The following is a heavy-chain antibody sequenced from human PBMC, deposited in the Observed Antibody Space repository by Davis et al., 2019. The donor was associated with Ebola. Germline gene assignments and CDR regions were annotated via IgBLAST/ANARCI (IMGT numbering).Heavy chain of an antibody. CDR3: GRGIVGTTIDF. CDR1: GVPSSRYV. Sequence: PGGSLSLSCAGSGVPSSRYVMRWVRQAPGKGLEWVSGLSCSAITIYYADSVKGRFTISRDNSKNTLYLQMNSLKDEDTAVYYCGRGIVGTTIDFWGQGTLVTVSS. V-gene: IGHV3-23*01. D-gene: IGHD5-12*01. J-gene: IGHJ4*02. CDR2: LSCSAITI.